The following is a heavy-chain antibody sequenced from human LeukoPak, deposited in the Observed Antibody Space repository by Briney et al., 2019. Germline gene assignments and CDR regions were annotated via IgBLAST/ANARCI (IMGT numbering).Heavy chain of an antibody. J-gene: IGHJ4*02. V-gene: IGHV3-48*03. D-gene: IGHD1-26*01. CDR3: AREGIVGATLLPRVVDY. Sequence: GGSLRLSCAASGFTFSTYAVTWVRQTPGKGLEWVSYISSSGSTIYYADSVKGRFTISRDNAKNSLYLQMNTLRVEDTAVYYCAREGIVGATLLPRVVDYWGQGTLVTVSS. CDR1: GFTFSTYA. CDR2: ISSSGSTI.